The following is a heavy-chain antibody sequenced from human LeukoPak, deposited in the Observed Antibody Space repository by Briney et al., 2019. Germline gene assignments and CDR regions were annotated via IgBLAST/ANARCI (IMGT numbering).Heavy chain of an antibody. V-gene: IGHV3-11*01. D-gene: IGHD6-13*01. CDR1: GFTFSDYY. CDR2: ISSSGSTI. J-gene: IGHJ4*02. Sequence: GGSLRLSCAASGFTFSDYYMSWIRQAPGKGLEWVSYISSSGSTIYYADSVKGRFTISRDNAKNSLYLQMNSLRAEDTALYYCARRISSSWKNTPFDYWGQGTLVTVSS. CDR3: ARRISSSWKNTPFDY.